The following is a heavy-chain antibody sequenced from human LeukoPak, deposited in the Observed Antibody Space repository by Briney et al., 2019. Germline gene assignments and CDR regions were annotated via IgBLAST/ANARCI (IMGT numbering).Heavy chain of an antibody. CDR1: GGSVSSGSYY. J-gene: IGHJ4*02. CDR3: ARGYFY. D-gene: IGHD3-9*01. V-gene: IGHV4-61*01. CDR2: IYNSGRT. Sequence: SETLSLTCTVSGGSVSSGSYYWSWIRQPPGKGLEWIGYIYNSGRTSYNPYFKGRVSISADMPRNQVSLRLTSVTAADTAVYYCARGYFYWGQGVLVTVSS.